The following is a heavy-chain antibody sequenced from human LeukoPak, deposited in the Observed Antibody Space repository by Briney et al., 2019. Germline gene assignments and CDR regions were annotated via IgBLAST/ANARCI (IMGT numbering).Heavy chain of an antibody. CDR1: GGSISSYY. Sequence: PSKTLSLTCTVSGGSISSYYWSWIRQPPGKGLEYIGYIYYSGSTNYNPSLKSRVTISVDTPKNQFSLKLSSVTAADTAVYYCARDGGSSDAFDIWGQGTMVTVSS. D-gene: IGHD1-26*01. CDR3: ARDGGSSDAFDI. J-gene: IGHJ3*02. V-gene: IGHV4-59*01. CDR2: IYYSGST.